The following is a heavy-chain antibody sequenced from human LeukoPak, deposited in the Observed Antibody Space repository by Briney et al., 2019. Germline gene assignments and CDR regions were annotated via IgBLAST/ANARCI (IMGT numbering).Heavy chain of an antibody. V-gene: IGHV4-34*01. Sequence: SETLSLTCAVYGGSFSGYYWSWIRQPPGKGLEWIGEINHSGSTNYNPSLKSRVTISVDTSKNQFSLKLSSVTAADTAVYYCARGRSIRYFDYWGQGTLLTVSS. D-gene: IGHD3-9*01. CDR3: ARGRSIRYFDY. CDR1: GGSFSGYY. J-gene: IGHJ4*02. CDR2: INHSGST.